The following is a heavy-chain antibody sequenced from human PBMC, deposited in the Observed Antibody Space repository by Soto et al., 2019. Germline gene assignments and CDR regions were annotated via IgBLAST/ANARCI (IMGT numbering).Heavy chain of an antibody. J-gene: IGHJ4*02. CDR1: GYTFTSYA. Sequence: QVQLVQSGAEVKKPGASVKVSCKASGYTFTSYAMHWVRQSPGQRLEWMGWINAGNGNTKYSQKFQGSVTITRDTSASTAYMELSSLRSEDTAVYYCARHDDFSNYPEYWGQGTLVTVSS. V-gene: IGHV1-3*01. CDR3: ARHDDFSNYPEY. D-gene: IGHD4-4*01. CDR2: INAGNGNT.